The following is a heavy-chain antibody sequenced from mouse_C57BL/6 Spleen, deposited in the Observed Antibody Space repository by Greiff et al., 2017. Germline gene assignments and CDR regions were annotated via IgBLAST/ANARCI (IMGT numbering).Heavy chain of an antibody. CDR3: TSMVRDY. J-gene: IGHJ2*01. D-gene: IGHD2-2*01. Sequence: EVQLQQSGAELVRPGASVKLSCTASGFNIKDDYMHWVKQRPEQGLEWIGWIDPENGDTEYASKFQGKATITADTSSNTAYLQLSSLTSEDTAVYYCTSMVRDYWGQGTTLTVSS. CDR1: GFNIKDDY. CDR2: IDPENGDT. V-gene: IGHV14-4*01.